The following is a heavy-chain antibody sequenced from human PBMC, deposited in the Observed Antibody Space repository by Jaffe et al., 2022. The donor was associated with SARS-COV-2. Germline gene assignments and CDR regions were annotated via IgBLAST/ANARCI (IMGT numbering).Heavy chain of an antibody. J-gene: IGHJ5*02. Sequence: QVQLQESGPGLVKPSETLSLTCTVSGGSISSYYWSWIRQPPGKGLEWIGYIYYSGSTNYNPSLKSRVTISVDTSKNQFSLKLSSVTAADTAVYYCARSTWSSSFEFDPWGQGTLVTVSS. CDR2: IYYSGST. D-gene: IGHD6-6*01. CDR1: GGSISSYY. CDR3: ARSTWSSSFEFDP. V-gene: IGHV4-59*08.